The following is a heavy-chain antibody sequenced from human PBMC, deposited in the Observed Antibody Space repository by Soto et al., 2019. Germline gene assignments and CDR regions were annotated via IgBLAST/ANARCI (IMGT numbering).Heavy chain of an antibody. J-gene: IGHJ6*02. CDR3: ARSHDFWSGYRYYYYGMDV. CDR1: GFTFSSYV. Sequence: GGSLRLSCAASGFTFSSYVMHWVRQSPGKGLEWVAVIWYDGSNKYYADSVKGRFTISRDNSKNTLYLQMNSLRAEDTAVYYCARSHDFWSGYRYYYYGMDVWGQGTTVTVSS. CDR2: IWYDGSNK. D-gene: IGHD3-3*01. V-gene: IGHV3-33*01.